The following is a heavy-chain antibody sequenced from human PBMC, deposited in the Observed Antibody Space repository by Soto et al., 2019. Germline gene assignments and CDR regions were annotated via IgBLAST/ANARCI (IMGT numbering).Heavy chain of an antibody. V-gene: IGHV1-18*01. CDR2: ISAYNGNT. Sequence: QVQLVQSGAEVKKPGASVKVSCKASGYTFTSYGISWMRQAPGQGLEWMGWISAYNGNTNYAQKLQGTVTMTTDTSTSTAYMDLSTLRSPDTAVYSCASDPPPPDYWGQGTLVTVSS. CDR3: ASDPPPPDY. J-gene: IGHJ4*02. CDR1: GYTFTSYG.